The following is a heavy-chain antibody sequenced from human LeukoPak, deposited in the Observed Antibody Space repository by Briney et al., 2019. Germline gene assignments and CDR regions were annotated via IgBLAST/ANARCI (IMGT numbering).Heavy chain of an antibody. D-gene: IGHD2-21*02. CDR2: IYYSGST. Sequence: SETLSLTCTVSGGSISSGDYYWSWIRQPPGKGLEWIGSIYYSGSTYYNPSLKSRVTISVDTSKNQFSLKLSSVTAADTAVYYCASYPDHASGGGDWGYYGMDVWGQGTTVTVPS. CDR1: GGSISSGDYY. J-gene: IGHJ6*02. V-gene: IGHV4-39*07. CDR3: ASYPDHASGGGDWGYYGMDV.